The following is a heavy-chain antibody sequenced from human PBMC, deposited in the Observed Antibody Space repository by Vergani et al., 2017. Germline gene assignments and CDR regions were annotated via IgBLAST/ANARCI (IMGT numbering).Heavy chain of an antibody. V-gene: IGHV1-2*02. Sequence: QVQLVQSGTEVKKPGASVKVSCKASGYTFNGYYIHWVRQAPGQGLEYMGWIDPNSDGTNYAQKFQGRATMTRDTSISTAYMELSRLRSDDTAVYYCARGWSGYSTSWYFDFWGQGTLVTVSS. J-gene: IGHJ4*02. CDR3: ARGWSGYSTSWYFDF. D-gene: IGHD6-13*01. CDR1: GYTFNGYY. CDR2: IDPNSDGT.